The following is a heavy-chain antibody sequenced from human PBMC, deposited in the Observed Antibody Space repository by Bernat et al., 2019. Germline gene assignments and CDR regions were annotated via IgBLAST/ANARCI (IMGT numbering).Heavy chain of an antibody. D-gene: IGHD6-13*01. CDR3: ARYIAAAGTV. CDR1: GGSISSYY. V-gene: IGHV4-59*08. J-gene: IGHJ4*02. CDR2: IYYSGST. Sequence: QVQLQESGPGLVKPSEILSLTCTVSGGSISSYYWSWIRQPPGKGLEWIGYIYYSGSTNYNPSLKSRVTISVDTSKNQFSLKLSSVTAADTAVYYCARYIAAAGTVWGQGTLVTVSS.